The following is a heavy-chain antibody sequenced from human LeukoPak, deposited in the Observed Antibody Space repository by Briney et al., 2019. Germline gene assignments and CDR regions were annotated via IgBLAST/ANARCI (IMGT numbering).Heavy chain of an antibody. Sequence: GSLRLSCAASGFTFSDYYMDWVRQAPGKGLEWVGRSRNRANSYTPEYAASVKGRFTISRDDSKNSVYLQMNSLKTEDTAVYYCARSKSSGMDVFDIWGQGTMVTVSS. V-gene: IGHV3-72*01. J-gene: IGHJ3*02. CDR2: SRNRANSYTP. D-gene: IGHD3-3*01. CDR3: ARSKSSGMDVFDI. CDR1: GFTFSDYY.